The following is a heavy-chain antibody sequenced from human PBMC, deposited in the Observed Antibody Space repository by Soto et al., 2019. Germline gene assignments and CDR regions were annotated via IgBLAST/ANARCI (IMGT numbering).Heavy chain of an antibody. D-gene: IGHD6-6*01. J-gene: IGHJ4*02. CDR1: GFTFGDYA. CDR2: IRSNTYGGTT. Sequence: GGSLRLSCTTSGFTFGDYAMSWFRQAPGKGLEWIGYIRSNTYGGTTEYAASVKGRFTTSRDDSKRVAHLQMNSLETEDTAVYFCARRKYLDYRGQRTLVTVSS. V-gene: IGHV3-49*03. CDR3: ARRKYLDY.